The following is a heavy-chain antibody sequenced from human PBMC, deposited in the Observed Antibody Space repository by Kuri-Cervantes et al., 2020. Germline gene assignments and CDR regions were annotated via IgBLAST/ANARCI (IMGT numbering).Heavy chain of an antibody. CDR3: AKDKGSRGYDSIDY. CDR2: ISWDGGST. Sequence: LSLTCAASGFTFDDYAMHWVRQAPGKGLEWVSLISWDGGSTYYADSVKGRFTISRDNSKNSLYLQMNSLRAEDTALYYCAKDKGSRGYDSIDYWGQGTLVTVSS. J-gene: IGHJ4*02. D-gene: IGHD5-12*01. CDR1: GFTFDDYA. V-gene: IGHV3-43D*03.